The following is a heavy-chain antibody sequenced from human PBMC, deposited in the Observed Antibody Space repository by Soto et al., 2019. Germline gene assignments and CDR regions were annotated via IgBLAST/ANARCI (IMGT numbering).Heavy chain of an antibody. V-gene: IGHV4-30-2*01. CDR1: GGSISSGGYS. CDR2: IYHSGST. CDR3: ARATIFGPDNDWFDP. J-gene: IGHJ5*02. Sequence: SETLSLTCAVSGGSISSGGYSWSWIRQPPGKGLEWIGYIYHSGSTYYNPSLKSRVTISVDRSKNQFSLKLSSVTAADTAVYYCARATIFGPDNDWFDPWGQGTLVTVSS. D-gene: IGHD3-3*01.